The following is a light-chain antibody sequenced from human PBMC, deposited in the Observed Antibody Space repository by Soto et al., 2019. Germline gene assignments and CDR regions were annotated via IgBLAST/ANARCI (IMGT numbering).Light chain of an antibody. CDR1: SSDVGFYNF. V-gene: IGLV2-8*01. CDR2: EVT. CDR3: SSYTGSNNLVV. Sequence: QSALTQPPSASGSPGQSLTISCTGTSSDVGFYNFVSWYQQRPGKAPKLVIYEVTKRPSGVPDRFSGSKSGSTASLTVSGLQADDEAEYYCSSYTGSNNLVVFGGGTKLTVL. J-gene: IGLJ2*01.